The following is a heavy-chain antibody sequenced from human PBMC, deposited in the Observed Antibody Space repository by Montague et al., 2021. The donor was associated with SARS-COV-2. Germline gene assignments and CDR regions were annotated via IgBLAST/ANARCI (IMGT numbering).Heavy chain of an antibody. J-gene: IGHJ6*02. CDR2: ISGDGGST. CDR3: AKCPIGRVVVNHPPSYGMDG. D-gene: IGHD2-15*01. V-gene: IGHV3-43*02. Sequence: SLRLSCAASGFTFDDYAMHWVRQAPGKGLEWVSLISGDGGSTYYADSVKGRFTISRDNSKNSLYLQMNSLRTEDTALYYCAKCPIGRVVVNHPPSYGMDGWGQGTTVTVS. CDR1: GFTFDDYA.